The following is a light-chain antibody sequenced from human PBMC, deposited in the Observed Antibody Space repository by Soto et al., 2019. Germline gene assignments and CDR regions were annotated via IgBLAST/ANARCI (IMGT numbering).Light chain of an antibody. J-gene: IGKJ2*01. Sequence: EVVLTQSPGTLSLSPGERATLSCRASQSVRNNYLAWYQQKPGQSPKLLIFGSSDRATGIPDSFSGSGSGTDFTLTISRLEPEDFAVYYCQQYGSSPPYTFGQGTKLEIK. V-gene: IGKV3-20*01. CDR1: QSVRNNY. CDR2: GSS. CDR3: QQYGSSPPYT.